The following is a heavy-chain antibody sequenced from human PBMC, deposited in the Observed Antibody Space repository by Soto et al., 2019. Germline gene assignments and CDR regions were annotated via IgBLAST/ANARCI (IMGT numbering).Heavy chain of an antibody. CDR1: GFTFSSYW. J-gene: IGHJ6*02. D-gene: IGHD3-10*01. CDR3: ARIASSGRGWDV. CDR2: IKQDGSEE. Sequence: EVQLVECGGGLVQPGGSLRLSCVDSGFTFSSYWMSWVRQAPVKGLEWVGNIKQDGSEENYVDSVKGRFTISRDNAKNSMYLQMNSLRAEDTAVYYCARIASSGRGWDVWGQGTTVVVSS. V-gene: IGHV3-7*01.